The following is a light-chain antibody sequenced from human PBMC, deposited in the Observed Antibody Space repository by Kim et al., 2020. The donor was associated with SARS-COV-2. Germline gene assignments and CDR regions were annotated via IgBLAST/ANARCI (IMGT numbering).Light chain of an antibody. CDR3: QQRNNWPPAVT. Sequence: PVQGATLSCRASQSISVHLAWYQHKPGQAPSLLIYDASIRATGIPDRFSGSGSGTDFSLTISSLESEDFAIYYCQQRNNWPPAVTFGGGTKVEIK. CDR1: QSISVH. J-gene: IGKJ4*01. V-gene: IGKV3-11*01. CDR2: DAS.